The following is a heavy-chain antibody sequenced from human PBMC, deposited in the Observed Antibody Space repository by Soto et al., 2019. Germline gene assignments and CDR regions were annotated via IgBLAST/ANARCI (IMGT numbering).Heavy chain of an antibody. CDR2: IYYSGST. CDR3: ATLDLQVATVTRFDY. V-gene: IGHV4-39*01. CDR1: GGSISSSSYY. D-gene: IGHD5-12*01. J-gene: IGHJ4*02. Sequence: QLQLQESGPGLVKPSETLSLTCTVSGGSISSSSYYWGWIRQPPGKGLEWIGSIYYSGSTYYNPSLKSRVTISVDTSKNRFSLKLSSVTAADTAVYYCATLDLQVATVTRFDYWCQGTLVTVSS.